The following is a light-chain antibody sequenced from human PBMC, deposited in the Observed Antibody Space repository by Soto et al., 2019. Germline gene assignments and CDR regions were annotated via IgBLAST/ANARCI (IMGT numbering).Light chain of an antibody. V-gene: IGLV2-14*01. CDR1: SSDVGGYNY. CDR2: EVS. J-gene: IGLJ1*01. CDR3: SSYTSSSTLPYV. Sequence: QSALTQPASVSGSAGQSITISCTGTSSDVGGYNYVSWYQQHPGKAPKLMIYEVSNRPSGVSNRFSGSKPGNTASLTISGLQAEDEADYYCSSYTSSSTLPYVFGTGTKVTVL.